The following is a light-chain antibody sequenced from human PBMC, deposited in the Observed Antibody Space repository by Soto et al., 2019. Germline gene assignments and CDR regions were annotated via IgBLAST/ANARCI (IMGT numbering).Light chain of an antibody. CDR1: QGISNH. J-gene: IGKJ5*01. CDR2: DAS. Sequence: DIQMTQSPSAMSAAVGDSVTITCRASQGISNHLVWFQQIPGKVPKRLIYDASRLQTGVTSRFSGSVSGTDFTHTIIRLQPEDCATYYCLQHTTFPLTFRQGTRL. V-gene: IGKV1-17*03. CDR3: LQHTTFPLT.